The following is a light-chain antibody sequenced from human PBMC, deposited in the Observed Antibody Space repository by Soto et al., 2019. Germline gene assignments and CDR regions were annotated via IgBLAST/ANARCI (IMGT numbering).Light chain of an antibody. Sequence: EILMTQSPVTLSVSPGERATLSCRASQSLSSNFLSWYQQKPGQAPRLLIYGASSRATGIPDRFSGSGSGTEFTLTISSLQSEDFAVYYCQQYNNWPPWLTFGGGTKVDIK. CDR3: QQYNNWPPWLT. CDR1: QSLSSN. V-gene: IGKV3D-15*01. CDR2: GAS. J-gene: IGKJ4*01.